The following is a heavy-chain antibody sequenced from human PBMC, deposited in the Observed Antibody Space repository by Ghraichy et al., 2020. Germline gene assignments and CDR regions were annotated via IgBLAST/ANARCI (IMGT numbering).Heavy chain of an antibody. CDR2: ISYDGSNK. J-gene: IGHJ6*02. D-gene: IGHD1-7*01. CDR1: GFTFSSYG. Sequence: GGSLRLSCAASGFTFSSYGMHWVRQAPGKGLEWVAVISYDGSNKYYADSVKGRFTISRDNSKNTLYLQMNSLRAEDTAVYYCARDTRPARITGTTYGMDVWGQGTTVTVSS. CDR3: ARDTRPARITGTTYGMDV. V-gene: IGHV3-30*03.